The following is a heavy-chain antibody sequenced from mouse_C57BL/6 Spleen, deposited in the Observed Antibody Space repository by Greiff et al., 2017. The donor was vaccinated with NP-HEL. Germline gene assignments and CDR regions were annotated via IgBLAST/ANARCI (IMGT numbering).Heavy chain of an antibody. J-gene: IGHJ4*01. Sequence: QVQLKQSGAELVRPGASVKLSCKASGYTFTDYYINWVKQRPGQGLEWIARIYPGSGNTYYNEKFKGKATLTAEKSSSTAYMQLSSLTSEDSAVYFCARRATTVVAHRYYAMDYWGQGTSVTVSS. CDR3: ARRATTVVAHRYYAMDY. CDR1: GYTFTDYY. V-gene: IGHV1-76*01. D-gene: IGHD1-1*01. CDR2: IYPGSGNT.